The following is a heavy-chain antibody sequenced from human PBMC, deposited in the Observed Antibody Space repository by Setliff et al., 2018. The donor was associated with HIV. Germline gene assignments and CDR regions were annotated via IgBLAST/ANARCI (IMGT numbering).Heavy chain of an antibody. CDR1: GGSFSGYY. Sequence: PSETLSLTCAVCGGSFSGYYWTWIRQPPGRGLEWIGEIIHSGGTNYNRSLKSRVTISVDTSKNKFSLNLSSVTAADTAVYYCARGGLGVVGAIDYWSQGTLVTVSS. J-gene: IGHJ4*02. V-gene: IGHV4-34*01. CDR2: IIHSGGT. CDR3: ARGGLGVVGAIDY. D-gene: IGHD2-15*01.